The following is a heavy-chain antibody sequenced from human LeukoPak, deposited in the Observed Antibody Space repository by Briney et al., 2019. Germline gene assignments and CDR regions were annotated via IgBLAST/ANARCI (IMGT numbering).Heavy chain of an antibody. CDR2: INPNTGGT. V-gene: IGHV1-2*06. CDR3: ARGYCSSTTCYDYFDY. Sequence: ASVKVSCKASGYTFTAYYMHWVRQAPGQGLGWMGRINPNTGGTNYAQKFQGRVTMTRDTSISTAYMELSSLRSDDTAVYYCARGYCSSTTCYDYFDYWGQGTPVTVSS. CDR1: GYTFTAYY. J-gene: IGHJ4*02. D-gene: IGHD2-2*01.